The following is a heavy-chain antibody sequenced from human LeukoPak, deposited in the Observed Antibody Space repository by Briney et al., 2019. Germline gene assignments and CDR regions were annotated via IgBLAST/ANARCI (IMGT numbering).Heavy chain of an antibody. J-gene: IGHJ6*03. D-gene: IGHD3-22*01. CDR2: TRNKANSYTT. CDR3: ARGRGDQYYYDSSGYYGIYYYYYMDV. CDR1: GFTFSDHY. Sequence: GGSLRLSCAASGFTFSDHYMDWVRQAPGKGLEWVGRTRNKANSYTTEYAASVKGRFTISRDDLKNSLYLQMNSLKTEDTAVYYCARGRGDQYYYDSSGYYGIYYYYYMDVWGKGTTVTVSS. V-gene: IGHV3-72*01.